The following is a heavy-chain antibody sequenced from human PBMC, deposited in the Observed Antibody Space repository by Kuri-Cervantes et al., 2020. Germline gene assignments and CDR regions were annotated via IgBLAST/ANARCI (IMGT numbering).Heavy chain of an antibody. Sequence: GESLKISCAASGFTFSSYGMHWVRQAPGKGLEWVAVIWYDGSNKYYADSVKGRFTISRDNSKNTLYLQMNSLRAEDTAVYYCAKGSVGWLVDAFDIWGQGTMVTVSS. J-gene: IGHJ3*02. CDR1: GFTFSSYG. D-gene: IGHD3-22*01. CDR2: IWYDGSNK. V-gene: IGHV3-33*06. CDR3: AKGSVGWLVDAFDI.